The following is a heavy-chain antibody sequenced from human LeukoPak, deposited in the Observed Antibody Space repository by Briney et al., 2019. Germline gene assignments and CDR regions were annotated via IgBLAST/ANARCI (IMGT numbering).Heavy chain of an antibody. CDR2: MNPNSGNT. D-gene: IGHD6-19*01. J-gene: IGHJ6*03. V-gene: IGHV1-8*01. CDR3: ARFGRTVAGASVYYYYMDV. CDR1: GYTFTSYD. Sequence: ASVKVSCKAFGYTFTSYDINWVRQATGQGLEWMGWMNPNSGNTGYARKFQGRVSMTRNTSISTAYMELSSLRSEDTAVYYCARFGRTVAGASVYYYYMDVWGKGTTVTVSS.